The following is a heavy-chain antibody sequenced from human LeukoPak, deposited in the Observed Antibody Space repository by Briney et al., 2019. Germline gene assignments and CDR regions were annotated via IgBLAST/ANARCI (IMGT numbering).Heavy chain of an antibody. Sequence: SETLSLTCTIPGRSISSYYWSWIRQPPGKGPEWIGYIYNSGSTNYNPSLKTRVTISIDTSKNQFSLELNSVTAADTAVYYCAAESERWLLRSWGQGTLVTVSS. D-gene: IGHD6-19*01. CDR2: IYNSGST. J-gene: IGHJ4*02. CDR3: AAESERWLLRS. CDR1: GRSISSYY. V-gene: IGHV4-59*01.